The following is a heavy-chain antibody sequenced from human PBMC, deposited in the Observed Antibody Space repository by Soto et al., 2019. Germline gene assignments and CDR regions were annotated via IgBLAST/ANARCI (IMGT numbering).Heavy chain of an antibody. CDR1: GFMFNLYA. V-gene: IGHV3-23*01. D-gene: IGHD6-6*01. CDR3: AKVIVLGASTLEY. Sequence: EQVLESGGGLVQPGGSLRLSCEASGFMFNLYAMAWVRQTPGKGLEWVSVISGSTGTTYYADSVKGRFTISRDNSKNTVYLQMNSLRVEDSALYSCAKVIVLGASTLEYWGPGTRVTVSS. CDR2: ISGSTGTT. J-gene: IGHJ4*02.